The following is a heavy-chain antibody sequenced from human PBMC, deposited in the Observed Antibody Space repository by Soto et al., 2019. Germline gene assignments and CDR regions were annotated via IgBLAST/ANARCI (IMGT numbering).Heavy chain of an antibody. V-gene: IGHV1-18*01. J-gene: IGHJ6*02. CDR3: ARANGYYDFWSGYPPYYGMDV. D-gene: IGHD3-3*01. CDR1: GYTFTSYG. Sequence: GASVKVSCKASGYTFTSYGISWVRQAPGQGLEWMGWISAYNGNTNYAQKLQGRVTMTTDTSTSTAYMELRSLRSDDTAVYYCARANGYYDFWSGYPPYYGMDVWGQGTTVTVSS. CDR2: ISAYNGNT.